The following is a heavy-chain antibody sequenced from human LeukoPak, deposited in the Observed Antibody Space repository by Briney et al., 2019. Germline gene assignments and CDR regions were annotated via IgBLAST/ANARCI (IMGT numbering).Heavy chain of an antibody. D-gene: IGHD6-13*01. J-gene: IGHJ5*02. CDR2: IKQDGSEK. CDR1: GFTFSSYW. Sequence: GGSLRLSCAASGFTFSSYWMSWVRQAPGKGLEWVANIKQDGSEKYYVDSVKGRFTISRDNAKNSLYLQMNSLRAEDTAVYYCARDQGSSWYGWFDPWGQGTLVTVSS. V-gene: IGHV3-7*01. CDR3: ARDQGSSWYGWFDP.